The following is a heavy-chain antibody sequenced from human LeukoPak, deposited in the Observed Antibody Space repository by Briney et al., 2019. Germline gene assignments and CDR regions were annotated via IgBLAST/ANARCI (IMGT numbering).Heavy chain of an antibody. CDR2: VYDSGST. D-gene: IGHD5-12*01. Sequence: SETLSLTCTVSGGSISSYYWTWIRQPPGKGLEWIGYVYDSGSTSYNPSLMSRVTISIDRSKNQFSLKLSSVTAADTAVYYCARGEWLRRYYFDFWGQGTLVTVSS. V-gene: IGHV4-59*01. J-gene: IGHJ4*02. CDR1: GGSISSYY. CDR3: ARGEWLRRYYFDF.